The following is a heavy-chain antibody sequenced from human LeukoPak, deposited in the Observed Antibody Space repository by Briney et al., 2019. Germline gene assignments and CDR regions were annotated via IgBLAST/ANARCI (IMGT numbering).Heavy chain of an antibody. CDR2: INPNSGGT. V-gene: IGHV1-2*02. Sequence: ASVKVSRKASGYTFTGYYMHWVRQAPGQGLEWMGWINPNSGGTDYAQKFQGRVTTTRDTSISTAYMELSRLRSDDTAVYYCARDRGARVGSSSSWYGVFDPWGQGTLVTVSS. CDR1: GYTFTGYY. D-gene: IGHD6-13*01. CDR3: ARDRGARVGSSSSWYGVFDP. J-gene: IGHJ5*02.